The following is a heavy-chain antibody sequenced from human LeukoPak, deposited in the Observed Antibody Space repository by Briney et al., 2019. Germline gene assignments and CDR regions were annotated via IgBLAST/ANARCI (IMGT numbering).Heavy chain of an antibody. D-gene: IGHD7-27*01. CDR2: ISAYNDNA. Sequence: ASVKVSCKASGYSFTNYGCSWVRQAPGQGLEWMGWISAYNDNAHYAQGLEGRVTMTSETSTGTAYMELRSLRSDDTAVYHCARSALGIEFDYWGQGSLVTVSS. J-gene: IGHJ4*02. CDR1: GYSFTNYG. V-gene: IGHV1-18*01. CDR3: ARSALGIEFDY.